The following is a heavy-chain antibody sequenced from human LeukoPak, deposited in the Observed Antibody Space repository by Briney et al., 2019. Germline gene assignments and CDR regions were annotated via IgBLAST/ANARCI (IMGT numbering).Heavy chain of an antibody. CDR2: IWYDGSNK. J-gene: IGHJ4*02. CDR1: GFTFSSYG. D-gene: IGHD3-22*01. CDR3: AKDTFYYDSSGQNDY. Sequence: GGSLRLSCAASGFTFSSYGMHWVRQAPGKGLEWVAVIWYDGSNKYYADSVKGRFTISRDNSKNTLYLQMNSLRAEDTAVYYYAKDTFYYDSSGQNDYWGQGTLVTVSS. V-gene: IGHV3-33*06.